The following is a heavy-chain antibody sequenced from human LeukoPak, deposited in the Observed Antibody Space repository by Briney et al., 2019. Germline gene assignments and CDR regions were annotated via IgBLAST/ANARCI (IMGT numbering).Heavy chain of an antibody. CDR2: ISSSGSTI. D-gene: IGHD3-10*01. CDR3: ARDPVRRPVQLDY. CDR1: GFTFSDYY. Sequence: GGSLRLSCAASGFTFSDYYMSWIRQAPGKGLEWVSYISSSGSTIYYADSVKGRFTISRDNAKNTLYLQMNSLRAEDTAVYYCARDPVRRPVQLDYWGQGTLVTVSS. J-gene: IGHJ4*02. V-gene: IGHV3-11*04.